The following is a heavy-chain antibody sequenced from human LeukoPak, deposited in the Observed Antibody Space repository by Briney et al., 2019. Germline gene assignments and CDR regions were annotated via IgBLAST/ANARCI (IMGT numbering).Heavy chain of an antibody. D-gene: IGHD2-2*01. J-gene: IGHJ4*02. CDR2: IYSGGST. Sequence: GGSLRLSCAASGFTVSSNYMSWVRQAPGKGLEWVSVIYSGGSTYYADSVKGRFTISRDNSKNTLYLQMNSLRAEDTAVYYCARGLFEYQPLLGYWGQGTLVTVSS. V-gene: IGHV3-66*01. CDR1: GFTVSSNY. CDR3: ARGLFEYQPLLGY.